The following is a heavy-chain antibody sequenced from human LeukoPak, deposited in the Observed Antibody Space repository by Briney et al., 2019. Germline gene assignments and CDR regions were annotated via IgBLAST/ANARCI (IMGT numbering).Heavy chain of an antibody. J-gene: IGHJ4*02. D-gene: IGHD6-19*01. V-gene: IGHV4-61*01. Sequence: SETLSLTCTVSGGSVSSGSYHWSWIRQPPGKGLEWIGYIYYSGSTNYNPSLKSRVTISVDTSKNQFSLKLSSVTAADTAVYYCARAGGGYSGGWYDSYFDYWGQGTLVTVSS. CDR2: IYYSGST. CDR1: GGSVSSGSYH. CDR3: ARAGGGYSGGWYDSYFDY.